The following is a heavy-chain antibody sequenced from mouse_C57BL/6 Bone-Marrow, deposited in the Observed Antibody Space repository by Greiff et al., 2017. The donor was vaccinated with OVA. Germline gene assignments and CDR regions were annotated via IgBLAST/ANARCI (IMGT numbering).Heavy chain of an antibody. CDR2: IDPSDSYT. D-gene: IGHD2-1*01. CDR3: ARPLPHYYAMDY. CDR1: GYTFTSYW. V-gene: IGHV1-50*01. J-gene: IGHJ4*01. Sequence: QVQLKQPGAELVKPGASVKLSCKASGYTFTSYWMQWVKQRPGQGLEWIGEIDPSDSYTNYNQKFKGKATLTVDTSSSTAYMQLSSLTSEDSAVYYCARPLPHYYAMDYWGQGTSVTVSS.